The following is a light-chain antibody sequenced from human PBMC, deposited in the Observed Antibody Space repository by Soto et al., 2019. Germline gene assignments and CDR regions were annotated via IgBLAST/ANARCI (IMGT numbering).Light chain of an antibody. CDR3: TSYTTSITYV. CDR2: DVS. CDR1: SSDFGDFNY. Sequence: QSALTQPASVSGSPGQSITISCTGTSSDFGDFNYVFWYQQHPGKAPKLLIYDVSNRPSGVSNRFSGSKSGDTASLTISGLQAEDEADHYCTSYTTSITYVFGTGTKLTVL. J-gene: IGLJ1*01. V-gene: IGLV2-14*03.